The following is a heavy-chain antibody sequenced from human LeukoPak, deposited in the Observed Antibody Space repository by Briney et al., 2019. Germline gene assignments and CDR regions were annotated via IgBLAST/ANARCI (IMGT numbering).Heavy chain of an antibody. CDR2: ISSSSSYI. CDR3: ARDNRYYGSGSYSDY. Sequence: GGSLRLPCAASGFTFSSYSMNWVRQAPGKGLEWVSSISSSSSYIYYADSVKGRFTISRDNAKNSLYLQMNSLRAEDTAVYYCARDNRYYGSGSYSDYWGQGTLVTVSS. D-gene: IGHD3-10*01. J-gene: IGHJ4*02. CDR1: GFTFSSYS. V-gene: IGHV3-21*01.